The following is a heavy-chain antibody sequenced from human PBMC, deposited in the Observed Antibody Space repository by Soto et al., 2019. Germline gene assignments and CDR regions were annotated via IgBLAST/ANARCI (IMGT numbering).Heavy chain of an antibody. CDR2: TYHRSKWYN. CDR3: ARVGAEGKLAVAAYYYYGMDV. D-gene: IGHD6-19*01. CDR1: GDSVSSNSAA. V-gene: IGHV6-1*01. J-gene: IGHJ6*02. Sequence: SQTLSLTCAISGDSVSSNSAAWNWIRQSPSGGLDWLGRTYHRSKWYNDYAVSVKSRITINPDTSKNQFSLQLNSVTPEDTAVYYCARVGAEGKLAVAAYYYYGMDVWGQGTTVTVS.